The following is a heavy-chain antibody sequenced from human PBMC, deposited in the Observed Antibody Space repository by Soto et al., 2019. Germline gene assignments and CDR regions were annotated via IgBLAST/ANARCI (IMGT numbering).Heavy chain of an antibody. J-gene: IGHJ4*02. CDR2: INHSGST. V-gene: IGHV4-34*01. D-gene: IGHD5-18*01. Sequence: SSETLSLTCAVYGGSFSGYYWSWIRQPPGKGLEWIGEINHSGSTNYNPSLKSRVTISVDTSKNQFSLKLSSVTAADTAVYYCARVPKRGYSYGNFDYWGQGTLVTVSS. CDR1: GGSFSGYY. CDR3: ARVPKRGYSYGNFDY.